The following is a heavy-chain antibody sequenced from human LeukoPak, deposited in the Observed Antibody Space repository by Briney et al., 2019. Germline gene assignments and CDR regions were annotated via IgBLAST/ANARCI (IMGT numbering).Heavy chain of an antibody. J-gene: IGHJ4*02. CDR1: GGSISSGGYY. CDR3: VRVGGNLGYCSGGSCYDSDY. V-gene: IGHV4-31*03. Sequence: SQTLSLTCTVSGGSISSGGYYWSWIRQHPGKGLEWIGYIYYSGSTYYNPSLKSRVTISVDTSKNQFSLKLSSVTAADTAVYYCVRVGGNLGYCSGGSCYDSDYWGQGTLVTVSS. CDR2: IYYSGST. D-gene: IGHD2-15*01.